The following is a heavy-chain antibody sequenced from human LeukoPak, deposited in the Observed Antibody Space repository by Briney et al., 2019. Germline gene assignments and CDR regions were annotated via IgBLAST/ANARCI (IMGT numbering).Heavy chain of an antibody. J-gene: IGHJ6*02. CDR1: GFTVSSNY. V-gene: IGHV3-66*01. CDR3: ARDSRYYGMDV. CDR2: IYSGGST. Sequence: GGSLRLSCAASGFTVSSNYMSWVRQAPGKGLEWVSVIYSGGSTYYADSVKGRFTISRDNSKNTLYLRMNSLRAEDTAVYYCARDSRYYGMDVWGQGTTVTVSS.